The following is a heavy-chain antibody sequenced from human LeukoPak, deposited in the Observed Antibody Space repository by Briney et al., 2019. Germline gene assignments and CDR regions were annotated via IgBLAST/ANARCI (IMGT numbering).Heavy chain of an antibody. Sequence: GSLRLSCAASGFTFSSYTMNWVRQPPGKGLEWIGEIYHSGSTNYNPSLKSRVTISVDKSKNQFSLKLSSVTAADTAVYYCAVSGYDKFDYWGQGTLVTVSS. V-gene: IGHV4-4*02. CDR1: GFTFSSYTM. CDR2: IYHSGST. CDR3: AVSGYDKFDY. D-gene: IGHD5-12*01. J-gene: IGHJ4*02.